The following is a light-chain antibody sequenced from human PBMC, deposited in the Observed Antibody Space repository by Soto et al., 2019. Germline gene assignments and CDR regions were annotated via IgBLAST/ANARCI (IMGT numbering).Light chain of an antibody. V-gene: IGKV3-20*01. CDR3: QQYDSSPIT. CDR2: GAS. J-gene: IGKJ5*01. CDR1: QSVSSSY. Sequence: EIVLTQSPGTLSLSPGERATLSCRASQSVSSSYLAWYQQKPGQAPSLLIYGASRRVTGIPDRFSGSGSGTDFTLTISRLEPEDFAVYYCQQYDSSPITFGQGTRLEI.